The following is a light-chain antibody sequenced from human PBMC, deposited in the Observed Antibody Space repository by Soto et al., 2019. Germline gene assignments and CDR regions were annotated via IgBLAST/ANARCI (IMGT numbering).Light chain of an antibody. J-gene: IGKJ1*01. CDR2: GSS. V-gene: IGKV1-39*01. CDR1: QAIRND. CDR3: QQSYSTPWT. Sequence: DIQMTQSPSSLSASVGDRVTITCRASQAIRNDLAWYQQKPGRAPKRLIYGSSSLQSGVPSRFSGSGSGTDFTLTISSLQPEDFATYYCQQSYSTPWTFGQGTKVDIK.